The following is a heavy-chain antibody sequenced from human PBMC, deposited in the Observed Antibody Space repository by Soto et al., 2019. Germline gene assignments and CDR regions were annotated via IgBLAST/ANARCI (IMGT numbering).Heavy chain of an antibody. J-gene: IGHJ4*02. CDR3: XXHXHWAPFDD. D-gene: IGHD3-16*01. V-gene: IGHV4-39*01. CDR2: TYYRRNT. Sequence: QLQLQESGPGLVKSSETLSLTCSVSGGSIDSTDFYWVWVRQAPGEGLEWIGSTYYRRNTYYNSFLRSRVTLSVDTXXXXXXXXXXXXXXXXXXXXXXXXHXHWAPFDDWGQGTLVTVSS. CDR1: GGSIDSTDFY.